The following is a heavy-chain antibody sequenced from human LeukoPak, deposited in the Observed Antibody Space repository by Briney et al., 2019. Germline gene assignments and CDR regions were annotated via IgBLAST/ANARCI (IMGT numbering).Heavy chain of an antibody. Sequence: SETLSLTCTVSGGSISSYYWSWIRQPPGKGLEWIGYIYYSGSTNYNPSLKSRVTISVDASKNQFFLKLSSVTAADTAVYYCARDKGSGWYDYWGQGTLVTVSS. CDR2: IYYSGST. V-gene: IGHV4-59*01. D-gene: IGHD6-19*01. CDR1: GGSISSYY. CDR3: ARDKGSGWYDY. J-gene: IGHJ4*02.